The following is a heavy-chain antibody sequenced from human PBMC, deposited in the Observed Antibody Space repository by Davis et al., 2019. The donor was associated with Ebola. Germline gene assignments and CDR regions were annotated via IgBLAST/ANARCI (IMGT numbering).Heavy chain of an antibody. V-gene: IGHV1-18*04. CDR1: GYTFTNYG. Sequence: AASVKVSCKASGYTFTNYGITWVRQAPGQGLAWMGWINPHNGNTNYPQNVQGRVIMTSDTATTTAYMGVGTLRSYDTAVYYCARAQFPTTSDHWGQGTLVTVSS. CDR3: ARAQFPTTSDH. D-gene: IGHD1-1*01. J-gene: IGHJ4*02. CDR2: INPHNGNT.